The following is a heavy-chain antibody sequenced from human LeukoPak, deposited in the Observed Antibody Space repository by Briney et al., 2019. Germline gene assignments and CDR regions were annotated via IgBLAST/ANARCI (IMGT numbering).Heavy chain of an antibody. V-gene: IGHV3-7*01. D-gene: IGHD2-2*01. Sequence: GGSLRLSCAASGFIFENYWMNWVRQAPGKGLEWVANIEQDGSEKYYVDSVKGRFTISRDNARNSLYLQMNSLRAEDTAVYYCASLYCTHTTCYYFDYWGQGTLVSVSS. CDR1: GFIFENYW. CDR3: ASLYCTHTTCYYFDY. CDR2: IEQDGSEK. J-gene: IGHJ4*02.